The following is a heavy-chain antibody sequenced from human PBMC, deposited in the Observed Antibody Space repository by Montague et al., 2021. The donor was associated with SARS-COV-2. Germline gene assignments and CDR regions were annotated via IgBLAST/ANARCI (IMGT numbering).Heavy chain of an antibody. CDR2: IYYSGST. CDR1: GGSISSSGYY. CDR3: ARVGRQQLVRLSGMDV. J-gene: IGHJ6*02. Sequence: SETLSLTCNVSGGSISSSGYYWGWIRQPPGKGLEWIGSIYYSGSTYYNPSLKSRVTISVDTSKNQFSLKLSSVTAADTAVYYCARVGRQQLVRLSGMDVWGQGTTVTVSS. D-gene: IGHD6-13*01. V-gene: IGHV4-39*07.